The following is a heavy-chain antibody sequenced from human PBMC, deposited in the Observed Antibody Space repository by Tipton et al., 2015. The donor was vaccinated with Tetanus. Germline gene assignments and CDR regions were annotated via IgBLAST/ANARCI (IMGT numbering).Heavy chain of an antibody. Sequence: LRLSCTVSGGSISSGGYYWSWIRQHPGKGLEWIGYIYYSGSTYYNPSLKSRVTISVDTSKNQFSLKLSSVTAADTAVYYCARDRGVSRGVDLWGQGILVTVSS. V-gene: IGHV4-31*02. CDR1: GGSISSGGYY. CDR2: IYYSGST. D-gene: IGHD3-10*01. J-gene: IGHJ5*02. CDR3: ARDRGVSRGVDL.